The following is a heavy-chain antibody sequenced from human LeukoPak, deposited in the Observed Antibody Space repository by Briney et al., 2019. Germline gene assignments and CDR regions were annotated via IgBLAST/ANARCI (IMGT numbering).Heavy chain of an antibody. CDR2: ITTSSSYI. V-gene: IGHV3-21*01. D-gene: IGHD3-10*01. CDR1: LFSFSSYI. CDR3: ATDLIHYYASGAKT. Sequence: GGSLRLSCAASLFSFSSYIMNWVRQAPGKGLECVSSITTSSSYIYYADSVKGRFTISRDNAKNSLFLQMNSLRAEDTAVYYCATDLIHYYASGAKTWGQGTLVTVSS. J-gene: IGHJ5*02.